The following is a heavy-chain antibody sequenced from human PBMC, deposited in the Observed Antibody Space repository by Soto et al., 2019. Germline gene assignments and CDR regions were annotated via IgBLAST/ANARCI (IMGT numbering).Heavy chain of an antibody. CDR3: TRNAFYYNSSGYHDGFDI. CDR1: GYTFSDYY. CDR2: ISPKSGGT. V-gene: IGHV1-2*02. J-gene: IGHJ3*02. D-gene: IGHD3-22*01. Sequence: QVQLVQSGAEVQKPGASVKVSCKASGYTFSDYYVHWVRQSPGQGLEWMGWISPKSGGTNYAQKFHCRVTMTRDTSIFTAYMELSRLRSDDTAVYYCTRNAFYYNSSGYHDGFDIWCQGTLVTVSS.